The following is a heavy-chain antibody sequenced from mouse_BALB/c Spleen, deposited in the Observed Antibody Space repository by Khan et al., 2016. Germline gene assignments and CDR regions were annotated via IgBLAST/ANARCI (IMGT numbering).Heavy chain of an antibody. D-gene: IGHD2-13*01. CDR1: GFNIKDTS. CDR3: ARGDPYYPMDY. Sequence: VQLKESGAELVKPGASVKLSCTASGFNIKDTSMHWVKQRPEQGLEWIGRIDPANGNTKYDPKFRDKTTITADTSSNTAYLQLSSLTSEDTAVYYCARGDPYYPMDYGGQGTSVTVSS. J-gene: IGHJ4*01. V-gene: IGHV14-3*02. CDR2: IDPANGNT.